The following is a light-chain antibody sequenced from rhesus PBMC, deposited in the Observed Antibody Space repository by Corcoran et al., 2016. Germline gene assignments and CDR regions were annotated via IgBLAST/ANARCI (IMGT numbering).Light chain of an antibody. V-gene: IGKV3-31*02. CDR2: DAS. CDR3: QETSNFFT. Sequence: EIVMTQSPATLSLSPGERATLSCRASQSVRSYLAWYQQKPGQAPRLPIYDASSRATGIPDRFSGRGSGTDFTLTISSLEPEDFAGYYCQETSNFFTFGPGTKLDI. CDR1: QSVRSY. J-gene: IGKJ3*01.